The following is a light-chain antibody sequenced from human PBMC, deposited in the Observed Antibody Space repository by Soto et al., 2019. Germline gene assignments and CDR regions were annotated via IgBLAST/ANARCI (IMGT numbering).Light chain of an antibody. V-gene: IGKV1-5*01. CDR1: QSISSW. CDR2: DAS. CDR3: QQYNSYLYT. J-gene: IGKJ2*01. Sequence: DIQMTQSPSTLSASVGERVTITCRASQSISSWLDWYQQKPGKAPKLLIYDASSLESGVPSRFSGSGSGTEFTLTISSLQPDDFATYYCQQYNSYLYTFGQGTKLEIK.